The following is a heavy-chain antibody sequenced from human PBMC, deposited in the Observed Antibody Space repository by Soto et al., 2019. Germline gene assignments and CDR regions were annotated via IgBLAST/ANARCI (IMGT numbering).Heavy chain of an antibody. D-gene: IGHD1-26*01. J-gene: IGHJ4*02. CDR3: ARAQMYSGAYHDY. CDR1: GYTFTNFG. V-gene: IGHV1-18*04. Sequence: QVQLVQSGAEVENPGASVKVSCKASGYTFTNFGINWVRQAPGQGLEWMGWITPYNGNANYAQKHQGRLTITTDTSTSTAYMELRILRSDDTAVYYCARAQMYSGAYHDYWGQGTLVTVSS. CDR2: ITPYNGNA.